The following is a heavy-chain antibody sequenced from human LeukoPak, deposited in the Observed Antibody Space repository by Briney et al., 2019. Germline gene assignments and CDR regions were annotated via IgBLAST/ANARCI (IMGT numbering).Heavy chain of an antibody. D-gene: IGHD3-3*01. CDR1: GFTFDDYA. V-gene: IGHV3-9*03. CDR2: ISWDSGRI. CDR3: AKDISTNYDSWGYDY. Sequence: GRSLRLSCAASGFTFDDYAMHWVRQAPGKGLGWVSCISWDSGRIGYAGSVKGRFTTSRDNAKKSLYLQMNSLRAEDMALYYCAKDISTNYDSWGYDYWGQGTLVTVSS. J-gene: IGHJ4*02.